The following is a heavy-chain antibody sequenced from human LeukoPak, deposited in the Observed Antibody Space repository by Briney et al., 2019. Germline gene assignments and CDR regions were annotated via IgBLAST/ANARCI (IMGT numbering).Heavy chain of an antibody. J-gene: IGHJ5*02. CDR2: MYYSGST. Sequence: SQTLSLTCTVSGGSITSGDYYWSWVRQPPGKGLEWIAYMYYSGSTYYNPSLKSRVTMSADTSKNQFSLKLSSVTAADTAVYYCARPYYYDSRIDPWGQGTLVTVSS. D-gene: IGHD3-22*01. CDR1: GGSITSGDYY. V-gene: IGHV4-30-4*01. CDR3: ARPYYYDSRIDP.